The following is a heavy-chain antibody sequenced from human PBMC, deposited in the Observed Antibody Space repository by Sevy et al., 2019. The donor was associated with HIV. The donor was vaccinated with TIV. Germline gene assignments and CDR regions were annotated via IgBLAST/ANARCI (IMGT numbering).Heavy chain of an antibody. Sequence: ASVKVSCKASGRTFSSYAFSWVRQAPGQGLAWMGGIIPMFATANYVQKFQGRVTITADESTSTAYMELSSLRSEDTAIYYCARSMSWYASFDYWGQGTLVTVSS. D-gene: IGHD6-13*01. V-gene: IGHV1-69*13. J-gene: IGHJ4*02. CDR3: ARSMSWYASFDY. CDR1: GRTFSSYA. CDR2: IIPMFATA.